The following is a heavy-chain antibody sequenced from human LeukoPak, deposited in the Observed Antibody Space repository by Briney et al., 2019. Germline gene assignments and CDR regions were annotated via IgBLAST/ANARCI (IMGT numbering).Heavy chain of an antibody. CDR2: IYYSGST. CDR1: GGSISSYY. Sequence: SETLSLTRTVSGGSISSYYWSWIRQPPGKGLEWIGYIYYSGSTNYNPSLKSRVTISVDTSKNQFSLKLSSVTAADTAVYYCARGKSSSWYSWWFDPWGQGTLVTVSS. D-gene: IGHD6-13*01. V-gene: IGHV4-59*01. J-gene: IGHJ5*02. CDR3: ARGKSSSWYSWWFDP.